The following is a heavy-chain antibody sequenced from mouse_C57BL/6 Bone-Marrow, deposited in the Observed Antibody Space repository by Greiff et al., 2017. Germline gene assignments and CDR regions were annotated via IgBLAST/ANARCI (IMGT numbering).Heavy chain of an antibody. J-gene: IGHJ3*01. V-gene: IGHV14-4*01. CDR3: TTGLRTRVAWFAY. CDR1: GFNIKDDY. CDR2: IYPGNGDT. Sequence: EVQLQQSGAELVRPGASVKLSCKASGFNIKDDYMHWVKQRPEKGLEWIGWIYPGNGDTEYASKFKGKATLTADTSSNTAYLQLSSLTSEDSAVYYCTTGLRTRVAWFAYWGQGTRVTVSA.